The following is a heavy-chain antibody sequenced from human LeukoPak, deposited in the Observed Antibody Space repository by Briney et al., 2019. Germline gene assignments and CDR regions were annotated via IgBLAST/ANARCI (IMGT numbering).Heavy chain of an antibody. Sequence: SETLSLTCTVSGTSVSNYYWNWIRQPPGKRLEWIGYISYSGNTNYNPSLKSRVTISLDTSNNQFSLSLTSVTAADTALYYCARTEYGSSPFDYRGQGILVTVSS. J-gene: IGHJ4*02. CDR3: ARTEYGSSPFDY. V-gene: IGHV4-59*02. CDR2: ISYSGNT. CDR1: GTSVSNYY. D-gene: IGHD2/OR15-2a*01.